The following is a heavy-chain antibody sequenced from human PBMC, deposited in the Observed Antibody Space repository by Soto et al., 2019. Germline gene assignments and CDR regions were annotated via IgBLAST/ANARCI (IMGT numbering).Heavy chain of an antibody. V-gene: IGHV2-5*02. D-gene: IGHD2-15*01. Sequence: KESGPTLVKPTQTLTLTCTFSGFSLSTSGVGVGWIRQPPGEALEWLALIYWDDDKRYSPSLKSRLTITKDTSKNQVVLTMTDMEPVDTATYFCAHRRNVELGPLRLFDYWGQGTQVTVSS. CDR2: IYWDDDK. CDR1: GFSLSTSGVG. J-gene: IGHJ4*02. CDR3: AHRRNVELGPLRLFDY.